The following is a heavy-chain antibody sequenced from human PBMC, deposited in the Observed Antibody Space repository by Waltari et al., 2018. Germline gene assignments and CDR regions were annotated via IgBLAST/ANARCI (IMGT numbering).Heavy chain of an antibody. CDR3: AKSTPYGTSSWYADN. Sequence: VQLLESGGGLVQPGGSLRLSCAASGFTFSSYAMSWVRQAPGKGRGWVSGIRGSGDSTYYADSVTGRFTISRDNSKNTLYVQMNGLRAEDTAVYYCAKSTPYGTSSWYADNWGQGALVTVSS. CDR1: GFTFSSYA. J-gene: IGHJ4*02. D-gene: IGHD6-13*01. CDR2: IRGSGDST. V-gene: IGHV3-23*01.